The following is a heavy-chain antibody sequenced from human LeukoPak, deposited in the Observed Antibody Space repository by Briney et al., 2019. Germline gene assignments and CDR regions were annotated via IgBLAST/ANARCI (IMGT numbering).Heavy chain of an antibody. Sequence: GGSLRLSCAASGFTFSSYAMHWVRQAPGKGLEWVAVISYDGSNKYYADSVEGRFTISRDNSKNTLYLQMNSLRAEDTAVYYCASGPAVVVTAMGYWGQGTLVTVSS. J-gene: IGHJ4*02. CDR1: GFTFSSYA. V-gene: IGHV3-30-3*01. CDR3: ASGPAVVVTAMGY. CDR2: ISYDGSNK. D-gene: IGHD2-21*02.